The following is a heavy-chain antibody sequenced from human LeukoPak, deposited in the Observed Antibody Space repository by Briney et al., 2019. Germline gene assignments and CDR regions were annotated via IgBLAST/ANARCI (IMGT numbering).Heavy chain of an antibody. CDR2: ISGSGGST. Sequence: PGGTLRLSCAASGFTFSSYGMSWVRQAPGKGLEWVSAISGSGGSTYYADSVKGRFTISRDNSKNTLYLQMNSLRAEDTALYLCAQWSRYFDYWGQGTLVTVSS. D-gene: IGHD1-26*01. CDR1: GFTFSSYG. CDR3: AQWSRYFDY. J-gene: IGHJ4*02. V-gene: IGHV3-23*01.